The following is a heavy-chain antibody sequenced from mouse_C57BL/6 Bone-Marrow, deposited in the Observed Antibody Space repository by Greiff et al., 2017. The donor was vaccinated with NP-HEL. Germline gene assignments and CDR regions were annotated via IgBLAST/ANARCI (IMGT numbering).Heavy chain of an antibody. CDR3: ARITTAHAY. CDR1: GYTFTDYY. J-gene: IGHJ3*01. D-gene: IGHD1-2*01. V-gene: IGHV1-19*01. CDR2: INPYNGGT. Sequence: VQLQQSGPVLVKPGASVKMSCKASGYTFTDYYMNWVKQSHGKSLEWIGVINPYNGGTSYNQKFKGKATLTVDKSSSTAYMELNSLTSEDSAVYYCARITTAHAYWGQGTLVTVSA.